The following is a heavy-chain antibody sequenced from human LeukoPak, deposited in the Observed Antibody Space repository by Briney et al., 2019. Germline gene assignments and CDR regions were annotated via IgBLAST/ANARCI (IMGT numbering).Heavy chain of an antibody. J-gene: IGHJ4*02. CDR3: ARGCGIYYDSSGCY. CDR1: GGSISSYY. V-gene: IGHV4-59*12. CDR2: IYYSGST. D-gene: IGHD3-22*01. Sequence: SETLSLTRTVSGGSISSYYWSWIRQPPGKGLEWIGYIYYSGSTNYNPSLKSRVTISVDTSKNQFSLKLSSVTAADTAVYYCARGCGIYYDSSGCYWGQGTLVTVSS.